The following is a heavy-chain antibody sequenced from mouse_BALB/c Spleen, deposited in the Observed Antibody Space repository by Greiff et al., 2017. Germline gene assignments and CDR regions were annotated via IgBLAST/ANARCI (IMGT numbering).Heavy chain of an antibody. Sequence: EVQLQQSGPELVKPGASVKMSCKASGYTFTSYVMHWVKQKPGQGLEWIGYINPYNDGTKYNEKFKGKATLTSDKSSSTAYMELSSLTSEDSAVYYCAREYGNYFYYFDYWGQGTTLTVSS. D-gene: IGHD2-10*02. CDR3: AREYGNYFYYFDY. J-gene: IGHJ2*01. V-gene: IGHV1-14*01. CDR2: INPYNDGT. CDR1: GYTFTSYV.